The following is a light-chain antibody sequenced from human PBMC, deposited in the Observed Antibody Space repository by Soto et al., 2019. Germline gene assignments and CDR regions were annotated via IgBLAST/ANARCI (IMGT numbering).Light chain of an antibody. J-gene: IGKJ3*01. CDR3: QQRDKWRVT. Sequence: EIVLTQSPDTLSLSPGERAIFSCRASQSVGDNLAWYQHKPGQPPRLLIYDASKRATGIPGRFSGSGSGTDFTLTISSLKAEDFAVYSCQQRDKWRVTFGPGTTVDIK. CDR2: DAS. CDR1: QSVGDN. V-gene: IGKV3-11*01.